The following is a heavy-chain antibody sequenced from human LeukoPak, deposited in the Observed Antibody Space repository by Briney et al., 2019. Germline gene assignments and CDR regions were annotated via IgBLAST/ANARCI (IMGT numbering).Heavy chain of an antibody. V-gene: IGHV1-46*01. Sequence: GASVKVSCKASGYTFTSYYMHWVRQAPGQGLEWMGIINPSGGSTSYAQKFQGRVTMTRDMPTSTVYMELSSLRSEDTAVYYCAREIAVAGTWFDYWGQGTLVTVSS. J-gene: IGHJ4*02. D-gene: IGHD6-19*01. CDR1: GYTFTSYY. CDR3: AREIAVAGTWFDY. CDR2: INPSGGST.